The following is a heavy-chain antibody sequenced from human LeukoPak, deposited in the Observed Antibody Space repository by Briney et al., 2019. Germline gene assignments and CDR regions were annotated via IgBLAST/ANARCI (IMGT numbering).Heavy chain of an antibody. CDR3: ARGWHSCYDLGRPNWFDP. CDR1: GFTFSSYA. Sequence: GGSLRLSCAASGFTFSSYAMSWVRQAPGKGLEWVSAISGSGGSTYYADSVKGRFTISRDNSKNTLYLQMNSLRAEDTAVYYCARGWHSCYDLGRPNWFDPWGQGTLVTVSS. CDR2: ISGSGGST. J-gene: IGHJ5*02. V-gene: IGHV3-23*01. D-gene: IGHD5-12*01.